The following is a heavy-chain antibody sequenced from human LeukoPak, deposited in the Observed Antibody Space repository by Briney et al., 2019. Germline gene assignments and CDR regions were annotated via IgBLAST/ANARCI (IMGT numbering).Heavy chain of an antibody. CDR3: AREPGL. J-gene: IGHJ4*02. CDR1: GGSISSGSYY. Sequence: SETLSLTCTVSGGSISSGSYYWSWIRQPAGKGLEWIGRIYTSGSTNYNPSLKSRVTISVDTSKNQFSLKLSSVTAADTAVYYCAREPGLWGQGTLVTVSS. V-gene: IGHV4-61*02. CDR2: IYTSGST. D-gene: IGHD1-14*01.